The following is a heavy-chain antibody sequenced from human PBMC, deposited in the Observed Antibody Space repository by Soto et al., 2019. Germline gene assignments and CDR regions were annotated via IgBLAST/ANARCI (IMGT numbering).Heavy chain of an antibody. J-gene: IGHJ4*02. Sequence: GASVKVSCKASGYTFTSYGISWVRQAPGQGLEWMGWISAYNGNTNYAQKLQGRVTMTTDTSTSTAYMELRSLRSDDTAVYYCARENAAAGPLPYFDYWGQGTLVPVSS. V-gene: IGHV1-18*01. CDR2: ISAYNGNT. CDR3: ARENAAAGPLPYFDY. D-gene: IGHD6-13*01. CDR1: GYTFTSYG.